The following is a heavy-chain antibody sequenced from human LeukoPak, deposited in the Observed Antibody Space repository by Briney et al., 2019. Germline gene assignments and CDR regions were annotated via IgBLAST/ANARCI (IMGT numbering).Heavy chain of an antibody. CDR1: GGTFSSYA. J-gene: IGHJ6*03. Sequence: SVKVSCKASGGTFSSYAISWVRQAPGQGLEWMGGIIPIFGTANYAQKFQGRVTMTEDTSTDTAYMELSSLRSEDTAVYYCATDTPQFGYYYYYMDVWGKGTTVTVSS. CDR3: ATDTPQFGYYYYYMDV. CDR2: IIPIFGTA. V-gene: IGHV1-69*06. D-gene: IGHD3-16*01.